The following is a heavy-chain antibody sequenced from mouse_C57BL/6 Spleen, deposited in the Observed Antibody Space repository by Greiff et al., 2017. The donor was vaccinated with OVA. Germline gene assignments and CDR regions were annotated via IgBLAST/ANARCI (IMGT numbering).Heavy chain of an antibody. CDR1: GFNIKNTY. CDR2: IDPANGNT. Sequence: VQLQQSVAELVRPGASVKLSCTASGFNIKNTYMHWVKQRPEQGLEWIGRIDPANGNTKYAPKFQGKDTITADTSSNTAYLQLSRLTSADTAIYYCARWGYGSRYVFDYWGQGTTLTVST. CDR3: ARWGYGSRYVFDY. J-gene: IGHJ2*01. V-gene: IGHV14-3*01. D-gene: IGHD1-1*01.